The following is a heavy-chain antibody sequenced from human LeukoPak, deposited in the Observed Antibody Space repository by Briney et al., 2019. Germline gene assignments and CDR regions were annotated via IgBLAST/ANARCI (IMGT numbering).Heavy chain of an antibody. V-gene: IGHV3-66*01. CDR3: AGGVLPYYFDY. J-gene: IGHJ4*02. CDR1: GFAVNSNY. Sequence: SGGSLRLSCAASGFAVNSNYMSWVRQAPGKGLEWVSVIYSAGTTFYVDSVKGRLSISRDNSKNTVYLHMDSMRAEDTAVYYCAGGVLPYYFDYWGQGTLVTVSA. CDR2: IYSAGTT. D-gene: IGHD3-3*01.